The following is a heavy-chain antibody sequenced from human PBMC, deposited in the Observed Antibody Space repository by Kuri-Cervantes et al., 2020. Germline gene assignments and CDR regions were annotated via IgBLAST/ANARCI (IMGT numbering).Heavy chain of an antibody. CDR1: GGSFSGYY. Sequence: SETLSLTCAVYGGSFSGYYWSWIRQPPGKGLEWIGEINHSGSTYYNPSLKSRVTISVDTSKNQFSLKLSSVTAADTAVYYCARVDTYYDSSGYSTCDAFDIWGQGTMVTVSS. CDR3: ARVDTYYDSSGYSTCDAFDI. J-gene: IGHJ3*02. D-gene: IGHD3-22*01. CDR2: INHSGST. V-gene: IGHV4-34*01.